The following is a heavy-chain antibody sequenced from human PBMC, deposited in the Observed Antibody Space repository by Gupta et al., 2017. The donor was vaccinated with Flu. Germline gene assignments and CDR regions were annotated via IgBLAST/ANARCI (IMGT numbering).Heavy chain of an antibody. CDR1: GGSFSGYY. CDR2: INHSGST. J-gene: IGHJ6*03. CDR3: ARGATTFESRSYYYYMDV. Sequence: QVQLQQWGAGLLKPSETLSLTCAVYGGSFSGYYWSWIRQPPGKGLEWIGEINHSGSTNYNPSLKSRVTISVDTSKNQFSLKLSSVTAADTAVYYCARGATTFESRSYYYYMDVWGKGTTVTVSS. V-gene: IGHV4-34*01. D-gene: IGHD4-11*01.